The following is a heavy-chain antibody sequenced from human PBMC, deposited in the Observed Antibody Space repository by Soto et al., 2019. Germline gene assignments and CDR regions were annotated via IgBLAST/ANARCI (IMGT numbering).Heavy chain of an antibody. CDR1: GASMSRYY. CDR2: IYYSGMT. V-gene: IGHV4-59*01. Sequence: PSETLSLTCTVSGASMSRYYWSWVRQPPGKGLEWIGYIYYSGMTNYSPSLKSRVTISVDTSKNQFSLTLTSVTAADTAVYYCARGWNQLDLWGQVTLFTVS. D-gene: IGHD2-2*01. J-gene: IGHJ5*02. CDR3: ARGWNQLDL.